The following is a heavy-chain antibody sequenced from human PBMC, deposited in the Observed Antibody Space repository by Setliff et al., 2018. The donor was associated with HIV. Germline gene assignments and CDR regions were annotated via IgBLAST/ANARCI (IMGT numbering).Heavy chain of an antibody. CDR3: ARHASGDSVSPISYWFDP. V-gene: IGHV4-61*02. CDR2: IYSNGNT. Sequence: LSLTCTVSGGSISSRSYYWSWLRQPAGKGLEWIGRIYSNGNTDYNPSLKSRVTISEDTSKNQFSLKVNSVTAADTAVYFCARHASGDSVSPISYWFDPWGQGTLVTVSS. CDR1: GGSISSRSYY. J-gene: IGHJ5*02. D-gene: IGHD4-17*01.